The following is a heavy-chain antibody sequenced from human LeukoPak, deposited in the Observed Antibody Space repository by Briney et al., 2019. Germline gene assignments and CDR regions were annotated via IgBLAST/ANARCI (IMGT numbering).Heavy chain of an antibody. V-gene: IGHV3-23*01. Sequence: GGSLRLSCAASGFIFSNYAMSWVRQAAGKGLEWVSAISGSGGSAYYADSVKGRFIISRDNSENTLYLQMNSLRAEDTAVYYCAKGYSIYNYYGMDVWGQGTTVTVSS. D-gene: IGHD1-26*01. CDR1: GFIFSNYA. J-gene: IGHJ6*02. CDR3: AKGYSIYNYYGMDV. CDR2: ISGSGGSA.